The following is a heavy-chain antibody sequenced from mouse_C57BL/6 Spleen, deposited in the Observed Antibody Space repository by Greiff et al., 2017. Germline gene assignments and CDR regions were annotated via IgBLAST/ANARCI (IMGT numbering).Heavy chain of an antibody. V-gene: IGHV5-6*01. CDR1: GFTFSSYG. J-gene: IGHJ3*01. Sequence: EVKLVESGGDLVKPGGSLKLSCAASGFTFSSYGMSWVRQTPDQRLEWVATISSGGSYTYYPDSVKGRFTISRDNAKNTMYLQMSSLKSEETAMYYCARLPFADWGQGTLVTVSA. CDR2: ISSGGSYT. CDR3: ARLPFAD.